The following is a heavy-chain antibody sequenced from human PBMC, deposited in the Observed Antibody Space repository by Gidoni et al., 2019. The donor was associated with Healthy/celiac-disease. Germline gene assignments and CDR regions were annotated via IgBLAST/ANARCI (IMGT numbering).Heavy chain of an antibody. CDR2: ISGSGGST. Sequence: EVQLLESGGGLVQPGGSLRLSCAASGFTFSSYAMRWVRQAPGKGLEWVSAISGSGGSTYYVDSVKGRFTISRDNSKNTLYLQMNSLRAEDTAVYYGAKGGYDFWSGYYTWGQGTLVTVSS. CDR1: GFTFSSYA. V-gene: IGHV3-23*01. J-gene: IGHJ4*02. CDR3: AKGGYDFWSGYYT. D-gene: IGHD3-3*01.